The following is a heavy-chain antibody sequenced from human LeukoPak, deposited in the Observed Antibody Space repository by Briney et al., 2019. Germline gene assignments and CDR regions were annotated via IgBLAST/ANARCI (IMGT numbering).Heavy chain of an antibody. J-gene: IGHJ4*02. V-gene: IGHV3-74*01. CDR3: VRDLGGRSGH. D-gene: IGHD1-26*01. CDR2: INEDGSTT. Sequence: GGSLRLSCAASGFTFSSNWMHWVRQAPGKGLVWVSRINEDGSTTTYADSVKGRSTIFRDNAKNTLYLQMNSLRAEDTAVYYCVRDLGGRSGHWGQGTLVTVSS. CDR1: GFTFSSNW.